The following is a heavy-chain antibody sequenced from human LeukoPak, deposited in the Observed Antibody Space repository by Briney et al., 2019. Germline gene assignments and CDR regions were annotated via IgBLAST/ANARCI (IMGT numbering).Heavy chain of an antibody. CDR3: ARDEEIAAATGGYNWFDP. J-gene: IGHJ5*02. V-gene: IGHV1-18*01. CDR1: GYTFTSYG. CDR2: ISAYNGNT. Sequence: ASVKVSCKASGYTFTSYGISWVRQAPGQGLEWMGWISAYNGNTNYAQKLQGRVTMTTDTSTSTAYMELRSLRSDDTAVYYCARDEEIAAATGGYNWFDPWGQGTLVTVSS. D-gene: IGHD6-13*01.